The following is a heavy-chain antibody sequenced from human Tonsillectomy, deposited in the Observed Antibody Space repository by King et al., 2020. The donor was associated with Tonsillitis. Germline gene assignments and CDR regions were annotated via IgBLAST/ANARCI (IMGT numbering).Heavy chain of an antibody. CDR1: GFTFDDYA. J-gene: IGHJ3*02. CDR2: IHWHGDSR. D-gene: IGHD3-22*01. Sequence: VQLVESGGGVVRPGGSLRLSCAASGFTFDDYAMSWVRQAPGKWLEWVSGIHWHGDSRGYADSVKGRFTISRDNAKNSLYLQMNSLRAEDTALYYCARLRGALIVVVIGAFDIWGQGTMVTVSS. V-gene: IGHV3-20*04. CDR3: ARLRGALIVVVIGAFDI.